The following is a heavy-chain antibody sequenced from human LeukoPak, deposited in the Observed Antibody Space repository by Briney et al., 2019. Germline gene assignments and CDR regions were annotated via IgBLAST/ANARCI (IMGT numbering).Heavy chain of an antibody. D-gene: IGHD3-16*01. V-gene: IGHV1-8*01. CDR1: GYSFTTYG. J-gene: IGHJ5*02. Sequence: ASVKVSCKASGYSFTTYGINWVRQATGQGLEWMGWMNPNSGNTGYAQKFQGRVTITRNTSISTAYMELSSLRSEDTAVYYCARGPTVSPRGRRTNWLDPWGQGTLVTVSS. CDR2: MNPNSGNT. CDR3: ARGPTVSPRGRRTNWLDP.